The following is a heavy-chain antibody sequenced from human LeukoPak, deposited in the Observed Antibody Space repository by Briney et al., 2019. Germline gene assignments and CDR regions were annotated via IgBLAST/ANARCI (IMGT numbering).Heavy chain of an antibody. D-gene: IGHD3-10*01. J-gene: IGHJ3*02. CDR2: MNPNSGNT. V-gene: IGHV1-8*01. CDR1: GYTFTSYD. Sequence: VASVKVSCKASGYTFTSYDINWVRQATGQGLEWMGWMNPNSGNTGYAQKFQGRVTMTRNTSISTAYMELSSLRSEDTAVYYCARTYPMVRGVNDAFDIWGQGTMVTVSS. CDR3: ARTYPMVRGVNDAFDI.